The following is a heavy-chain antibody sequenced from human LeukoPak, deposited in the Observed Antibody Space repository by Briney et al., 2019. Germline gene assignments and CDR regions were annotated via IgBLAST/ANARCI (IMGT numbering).Heavy chain of an antibody. CDR2: IYHSGST. CDR1: GGSISSGGYS. D-gene: IGHD6-19*01. V-gene: IGHV4-30-2*01. Sequence: KSSETLSLTCAVSGGSISSGGYSWSWIRQPPGKGLEWIGYIYHSGSTYYNPSLKSRVTISVDRSKNQFSLKLSSVTAADTAVYYCARRQQWLASYGMDVWGQGTTVTVSS. CDR3: ARRQQWLASYGMDV. J-gene: IGHJ6*02.